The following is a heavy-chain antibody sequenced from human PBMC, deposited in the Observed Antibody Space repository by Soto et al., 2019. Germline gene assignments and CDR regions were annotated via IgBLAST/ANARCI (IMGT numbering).Heavy chain of an antibody. Sequence: PSETLSLTCTVSGGSISSSTYYWGWMRQPPGKGLEWIASFFIGGNTYYNPSLKSRVTISVDTSKNQFSLKLSSVTAADTAVYYCARHPGYYDILTGYTTYYFDSWGQGILVTVSS. V-gene: IGHV4-39*01. CDR1: GGSISSSTYY. CDR2: FFIGGNT. J-gene: IGHJ4*02. CDR3: ARHPGYYDILTGYTTYYFDS. D-gene: IGHD3-9*01.